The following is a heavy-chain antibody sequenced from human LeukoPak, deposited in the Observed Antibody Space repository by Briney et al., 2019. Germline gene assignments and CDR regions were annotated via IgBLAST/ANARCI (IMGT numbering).Heavy chain of an antibody. CDR1: GFTFSGYA. CDR2: ISGSGGST. J-gene: IGHJ4*02. CDR3: AKLDSGSYWSPYYFDY. D-gene: IGHD1-26*01. Sequence: GGSLRLSCAVSGFTFSGYAMSWVRQAPGKGLEWVSDISGSGGSTYYADSVKGRFTISRDNSKNTLYLQMNSLRAEDTAVYYCAKLDSGSYWSPYYFDYWGQGTLVTVSS. V-gene: IGHV3-23*01.